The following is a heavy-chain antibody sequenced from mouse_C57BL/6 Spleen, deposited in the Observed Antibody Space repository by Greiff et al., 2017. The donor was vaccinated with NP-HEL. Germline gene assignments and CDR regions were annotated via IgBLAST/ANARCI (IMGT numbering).Heavy chain of an antibody. J-gene: IGHJ4*01. V-gene: IGHV1-54*01. Sequence: VQLVESGAELVRPGTSVKVSCKASGYAFTNYLIEWVKQRPGQGLEWIGVINPGSGGTNYNEKFKGKATLTADKSSSTAYMQLSSLTSEDSAVYFCARWLLRDYAMDYWGQGTSVTVSS. CDR1: GYAFTNYL. CDR2: INPGSGGT. CDR3: ARWLLRDYAMDY. D-gene: IGHD2-3*01.